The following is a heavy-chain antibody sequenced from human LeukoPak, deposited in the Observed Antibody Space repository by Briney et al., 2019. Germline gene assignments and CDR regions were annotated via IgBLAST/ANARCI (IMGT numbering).Heavy chain of an antibody. Sequence: ASVKVSCKASGYTFTGYYMHWVRQAPGQGLEWMGRINPNSGGTNYAQKFQGRVTMTTDTSISTAYMELSRLRSDDTAVYYCARGIQLWYGWDYWGQGTLVTVSS. D-gene: IGHD5-18*01. J-gene: IGHJ4*02. CDR1: GYTFTGYY. CDR3: ARGIQLWYGWDY. V-gene: IGHV1-2*06. CDR2: INPNSGGT.